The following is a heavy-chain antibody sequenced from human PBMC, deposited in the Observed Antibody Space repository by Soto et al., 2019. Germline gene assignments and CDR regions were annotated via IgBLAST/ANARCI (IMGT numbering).Heavy chain of an antibody. CDR2: IYFTGTT. D-gene: IGHD3-10*01. V-gene: IGHV4-39*02. J-gene: IGHJ4*02. CDR1: GASITSTTYF. CDR3: ARVRRIGMSGSPGDS. Sequence: SETLSLTCSLSGASITSTTYFWAWVRQPPGKGLEWVGSIYFTGTTSYNPSLKTRVTMSVDTSKNQFSLRLSSVTAADTAVFYCARVRRIGMSGSPGDSWGQGTQVTVSS.